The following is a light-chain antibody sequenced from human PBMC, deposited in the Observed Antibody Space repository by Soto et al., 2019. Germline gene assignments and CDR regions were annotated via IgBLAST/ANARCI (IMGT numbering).Light chain of an antibody. Sequence: DIQMTQSPSTLSSSFGDRVTITCRASQSISSWLAWYQQKPGKAPKLLIYDASALPRGVPSRFSGSGSGTKFTLTIASLKTDDFATYYCQQYETFPGTFGPGTKVDIK. CDR1: QSISSW. J-gene: IGKJ1*01. CDR2: DAS. CDR3: QQYETFPGT. V-gene: IGKV1-5*01.